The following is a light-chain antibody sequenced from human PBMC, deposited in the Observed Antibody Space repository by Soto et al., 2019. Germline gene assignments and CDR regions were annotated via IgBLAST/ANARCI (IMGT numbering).Light chain of an antibody. CDR1: SSDY. V-gene: IGLV2-8*01. CDR3: STDAGRNIVL. J-gene: IGLJ3*02. CDR2: EVT. Sequence: QSVLTQPPSASGSPGQSVTISCTGTSSDYVSWYQQHPGKAPKLMIYEVTKRPSGVPDRFSGSKSGNTASLTVFGLQAEDEAVDYCSTDAGRNIVLYGGGTKLTVL.